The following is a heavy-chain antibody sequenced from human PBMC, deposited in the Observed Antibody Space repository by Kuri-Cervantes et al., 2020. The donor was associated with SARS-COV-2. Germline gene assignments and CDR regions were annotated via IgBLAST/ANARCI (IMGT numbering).Heavy chain of an antibody. CDR3: ARDGYYDFWSGILRDSRTESYFDY. CDR2: MKQDGSEK. Sequence: GGSLRLSCAASGFTFSIYWMTWVRLAPGKGLEWVANMKQDGSEKYYVDSVKGRFTISRDNSKNTLYLQMNSLRAEDTAVYYCARDGYYDFWSGILRDSRTESYFDYWGQGNLVNVSS. V-gene: IGHV3-7*01. CDR1: GFTFSIYW. D-gene: IGHD3-3*01. J-gene: IGHJ4*02.